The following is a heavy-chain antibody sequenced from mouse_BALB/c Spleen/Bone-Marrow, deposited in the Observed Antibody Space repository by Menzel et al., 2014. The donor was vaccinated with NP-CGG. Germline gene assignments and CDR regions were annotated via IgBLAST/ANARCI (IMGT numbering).Heavy chain of an antibody. J-gene: IGHJ4*01. CDR3: AITPSAMDY. CDR1: GFNIKDTD. Sequence: VQLQQSGAELVKPGASVKLSCTASGFNIKDTDMHWVKRRPEQGMEWIGRIDPANDNTKYDPKFQGEATITADTSSNTVYLQLSSLTSEDTAVYYCAITPSAMDYWGQGTSVTVSS. D-gene: IGHD2-4*01. V-gene: IGHV14-3*02. CDR2: IDPANDNT.